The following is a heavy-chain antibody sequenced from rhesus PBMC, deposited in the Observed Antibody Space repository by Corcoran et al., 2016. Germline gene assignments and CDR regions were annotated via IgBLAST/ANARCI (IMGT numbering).Heavy chain of an antibody. CDR1: GGSIRDSYR. V-gene: IGHV4S10*01. J-gene: IGHJ4*01. Sequence: QVQLQESGPGVVKPSETLSLTCAVSGGSIRDSYRWSWIRHPPGKGLEWIGYIYGSSTSTNYNPSLKSRVTSSKDTSKNQFSVKLSSGTAADTAVYYCARGYWGDYDAYFDYWGQGVLVTVSS. CDR2: IYGSSTST. D-gene: IGHD3-34*01. CDR3: ARGYWGDYDAYFDY.